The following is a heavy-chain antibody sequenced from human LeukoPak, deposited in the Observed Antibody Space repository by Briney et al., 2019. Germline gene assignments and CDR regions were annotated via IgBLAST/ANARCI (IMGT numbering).Heavy chain of an antibody. Sequence: ASVKVSCKASGYTFTGYYMHWVRQAPGQGLEWMGWINPNSGGTNYAQKFQGRVTMTRDTSISTAYMELSRLRSDDTAVYYCARVHDILTDSSAFDYWGQGTLVTVSS. J-gene: IGHJ4*02. CDR3: ARVHDILTDSSAFDY. CDR1: GYTFTGYY. CDR2: INPNSGGT. D-gene: IGHD3-9*01. V-gene: IGHV1-2*02.